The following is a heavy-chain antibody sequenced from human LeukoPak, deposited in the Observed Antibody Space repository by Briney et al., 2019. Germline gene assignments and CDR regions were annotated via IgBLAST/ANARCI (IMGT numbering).Heavy chain of an antibody. CDR1: GGSISSYY. V-gene: IGHV4-59*01. CDR3: ARDLSGSLPHY. Sequence: SETLSLTCTVSGGSISSYYWSWIRQPPGKGLEWIGYIYYSGSTNYNPSLKSRVTISVDTSKNQFSLKLSSVTAADTAVYYCARDLSGSLPHYWGQGTLVTVSS. D-gene: IGHD1-26*01. J-gene: IGHJ4*02. CDR2: IYYSGST.